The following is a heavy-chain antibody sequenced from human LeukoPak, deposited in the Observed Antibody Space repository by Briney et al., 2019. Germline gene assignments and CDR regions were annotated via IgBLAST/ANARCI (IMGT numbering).Heavy chain of an antibody. CDR3: AKDLGSSGWYFGYYYYMDV. D-gene: IGHD6-19*01. J-gene: IGHJ6*03. V-gene: IGHV3-23*01. CDR2: ICCSGGST. CDR1: GFTFSSYG. Sequence: AGGSLRLSCAASGFTFSSYGMSWVRQAPGKGLEWVSAICCSGGSTYYADSVKGRFTISRDNSKNTLYLQMNSLRAEDTAVYYCAKDLGSSGWYFGYYYYMDVWGKGTTVTISS.